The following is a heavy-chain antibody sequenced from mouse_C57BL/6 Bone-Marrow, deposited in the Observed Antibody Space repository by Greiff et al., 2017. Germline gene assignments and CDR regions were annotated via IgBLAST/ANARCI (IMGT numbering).Heavy chain of an antibody. Sequence: VQLQQSGPELVKPGASVKISCKASGYSFTGYYMNWVKQSPEKSLEWIGEINPSTGGTTYNQKFKAKATLTVDKSSSTAYMQLKSLTSEDSAVYYCARGGYFQYFYVWGTGATVTVSS. J-gene: IGHJ1*03. CDR2: INPSTGGT. V-gene: IGHV1-42*01. CDR1: GYSFTGYY. CDR3: ARGGYFQYFYV.